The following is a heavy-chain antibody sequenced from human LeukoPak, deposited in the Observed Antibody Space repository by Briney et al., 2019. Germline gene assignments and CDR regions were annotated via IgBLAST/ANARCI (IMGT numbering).Heavy chain of an antibody. CDR3: AREGGYSHAFDY. V-gene: IGHV3-74*01. D-gene: IGHD3-22*01. Sequence: GGSLRLSCAASGFTFSTYWMHWVRQAPGKGLVWVSRIDGDGSATNYADSVKGRFTISRDNAKNTLYLQMNSLRAEDTAVYYCAREGGYSHAFDYWGQGTLVTVSS. J-gene: IGHJ4*02. CDR1: GFTFSTYW. CDR2: IDGDGSAT.